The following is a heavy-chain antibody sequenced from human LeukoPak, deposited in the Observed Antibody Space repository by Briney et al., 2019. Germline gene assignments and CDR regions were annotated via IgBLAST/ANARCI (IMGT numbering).Heavy chain of an antibody. CDR2: TKQDGSEK. CDR3: ARGGVNYYDSSGYFDGFDY. V-gene: IGHV3-7*03. Sequence: GGSLRLSCAASGFTFSSYWMSWVRQAPGKGLEWVANTKQDGSEKYYVDSVKGRFTISRDNAKNSLYLQMNSLRAEDTAVYYCARGGVNYYDSSGYFDGFDYWGQGTLVTVSS. D-gene: IGHD3-22*01. CDR1: GFTFSSYW. J-gene: IGHJ4*02.